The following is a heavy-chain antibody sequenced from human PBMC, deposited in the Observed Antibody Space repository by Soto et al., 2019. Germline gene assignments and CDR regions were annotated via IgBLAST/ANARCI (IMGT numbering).Heavy chain of an antibody. J-gene: IGHJ6*03. CDR2: RGSGGST. V-gene: IGHV3-23*01. Sequence: EVQLLESGGGVVQPGGSLTLSCAAYGFIFSNYAMTWVRQAPGKGLEWVSSRGSGGSTYQADSVKGRFIISRDNSKNMLYLQMDSLRAEDTAVYYCAKFRGPTYDFYDMDAWGKGTTVIVS. CDR1: GFIFSNYA. CDR3: AKFRGPTYDFYDMDA. D-gene: IGHD3-10*01.